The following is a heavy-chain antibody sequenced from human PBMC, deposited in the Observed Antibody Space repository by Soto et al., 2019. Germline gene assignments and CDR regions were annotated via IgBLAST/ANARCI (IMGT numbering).Heavy chain of an antibody. CDR3: ANQKVVVAAKHYYYYYGMDV. CDR2: ISYDGSNK. Sequence: GGSLRLSCAASGFTFSSYGMHWVRQAPGKGLEWGAVISYDGSNKYYADSVKGRFTISRANSKNTLYLQMNSLRAEDTAVYYCANQKVVVAAKHYYYYYGMDVWGQGTTVTVSS. D-gene: IGHD2-15*01. J-gene: IGHJ6*02. V-gene: IGHV3-30*18. CDR1: GFTFSSYG.